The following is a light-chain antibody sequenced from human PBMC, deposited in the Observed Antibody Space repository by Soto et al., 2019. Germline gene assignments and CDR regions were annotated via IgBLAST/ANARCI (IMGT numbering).Light chain of an antibody. V-gene: IGLV2-14*01. CDR2: EVS. J-gene: IGLJ1*01. CDR3: SSYTSSSPWV. CDR1: SSDVGGYNY. Sequence: QSALTQPASVSGSPGQSITISCTGTSSDVGGYNYVSWYQQHPGKAPKLMIYEVSNRPSCVSNRFSGSKSGNTASLTISGLQAEDEADYYCSSYTSSSPWVFGTGTKLTVL.